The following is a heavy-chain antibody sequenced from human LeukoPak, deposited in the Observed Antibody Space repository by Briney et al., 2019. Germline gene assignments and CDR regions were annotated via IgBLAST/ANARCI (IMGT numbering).Heavy chain of an antibody. CDR2: IYTSGST. CDR3: ARVLSGYSSGWYLRVDAFDI. CDR1: GGSISSGSYY. J-gene: IGHJ3*02. Sequence: SQTLSLTCTVSGGSISSGSYYRSWIRQPAGQGLDWIGRIYTSGSTNYNPPLKSPVTISVDTSKSQFSLKLSSVTAADPAVYYCARVLSGYSSGWYLRVDAFDIWGQGTMVTVSS. V-gene: IGHV4-61*02. D-gene: IGHD6-19*01.